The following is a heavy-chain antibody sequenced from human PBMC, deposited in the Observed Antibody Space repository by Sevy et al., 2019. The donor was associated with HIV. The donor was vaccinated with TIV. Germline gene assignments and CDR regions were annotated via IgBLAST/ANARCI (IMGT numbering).Heavy chain of an antibody. CDR3: ARDGSGGTTISGMDV. J-gene: IGHJ6*01. Sequence: ASVKVSCKASGYTFTDDYLHWVRQAPGQGLEWMGRVYPNSGGTNYAQKFQGRVTMTRDTSISTAYMELSRLRFDDTAVYYCARDGSGGTTISGMDVWGQGTTVTVSS. CDR1: GYTFTDDY. D-gene: IGHD1-7*01. V-gene: IGHV1-2*06. CDR2: VYPNSGGT.